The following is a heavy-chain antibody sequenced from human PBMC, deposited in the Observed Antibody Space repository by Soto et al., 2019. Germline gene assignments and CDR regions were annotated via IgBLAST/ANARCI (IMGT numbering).Heavy chain of an antibody. CDR2: IITIFGTA. J-gene: IGHJ4*02. Sequence: SVKVSCKASGGTFSSYAISWVRQVRGQGLAWMGGIITIFGTANYAQKFQGRVTITADESTSTAYMELSSLRTEDKAVYYSVVTANGRVYWGQGTLVTVSS. D-gene: IGHD2-21*02. V-gene: IGHV1-69*13. CDR1: GGTFSSYA. CDR3: VVTANGRVY.